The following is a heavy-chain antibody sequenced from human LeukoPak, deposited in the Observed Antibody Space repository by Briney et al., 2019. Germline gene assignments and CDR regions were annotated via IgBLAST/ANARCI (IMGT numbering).Heavy chain of an antibody. CDR1: GGSISSSNW. Sequence: SETLSLTCAVSGGSISSSNWWSWVRPPPGKGLEWIGEIYHSGSTNYNPSLKSRVTISVDTSKNQFSLKLSSVTAADTAVYYCAREPYYYDSSGYFEGWGQGTLVTVSS. CDR2: IYHSGST. J-gene: IGHJ4*02. V-gene: IGHV4-4*02. D-gene: IGHD3-22*01. CDR3: AREPYYYDSSGYFEG.